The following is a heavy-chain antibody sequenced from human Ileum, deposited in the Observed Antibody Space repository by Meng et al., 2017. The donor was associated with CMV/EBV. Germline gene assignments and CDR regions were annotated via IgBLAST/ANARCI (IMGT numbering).Heavy chain of an antibody. D-gene: IGHD3-10*01. CDR1: GGSFTDYD. V-gene: IGHV4-34*01. CDR3: ARGLASGWPDY. J-gene: IGHJ4*02. CDR2: NTHSGRA. Sequence: HQVVPGLLKPSQSLSLTCAVFGGSFTDYDWTWFRQSPGKGLEWIGENTHSGRAYYSSSLTGRATISVDMSKYQFSLKLPSVTAADTAIYYCARGLASGWPDYWGQGTLVTVSS.